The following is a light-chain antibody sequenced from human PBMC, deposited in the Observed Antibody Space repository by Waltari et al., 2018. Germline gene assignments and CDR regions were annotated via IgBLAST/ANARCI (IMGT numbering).Light chain of an antibody. J-gene: IGLJ3*02. V-gene: IGLV2-8*01. CDR1: RSDVGGSAF. CDR3: SSYAATYNLV. CDR2: EIT. Sequence: QSALTQPPSASGSPGQSLTIACPGTRSDVGGSAFFSWYQQYPGNAPKLIIYEITKRPSGVPDRFSGSKSGNTASLTVSGLQPEDEAEYFCSSYAATYNLVFGGGTKLTV.